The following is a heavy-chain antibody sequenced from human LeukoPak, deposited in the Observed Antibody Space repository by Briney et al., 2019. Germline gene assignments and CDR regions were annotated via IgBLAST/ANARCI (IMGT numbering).Heavy chain of an antibody. V-gene: IGHV1-18*01. J-gene: IGHJ6*03. CDR3: ARDRGVSVRGPLYYYYYYMDV. CDR1: GYTFTSYG. D-gene: IGHD3-10*01. Sequence: ASVKVSCKASGYTFTSYGISWVRQAPGQGLEWMGWISAYNGNTNYAQKLQGRVTMTTDTSTSTAYMELRSLRSDDTAVYYCARDRGVSVRGPLYYYYYYMDVWGKGTTVTVSS. CDR2: ISAYNGNT.